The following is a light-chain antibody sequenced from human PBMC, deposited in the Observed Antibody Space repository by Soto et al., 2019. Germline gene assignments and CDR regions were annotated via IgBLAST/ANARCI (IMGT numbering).Light chain of an antibody. J-gene: IGKJ2*01. V-gene: IGKV3-11*01. Sequence: EIVLTQSPATLSLSPGERATLSCRASQSVGSYLGWYQQKPGQAPRLLIYDASNRATGIPARFSGSGSGTDFTLTISSLEPEDVAVYYCQQRSNWPPYTFGQGTKLEIK. CDR2: DAS. CDR1: QSVGSY. CDR3: QQRSNWPPYT.